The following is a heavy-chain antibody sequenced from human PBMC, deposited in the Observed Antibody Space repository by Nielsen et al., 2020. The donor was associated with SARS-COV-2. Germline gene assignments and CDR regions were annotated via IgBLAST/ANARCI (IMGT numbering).Heavy chain of an antibody. Sequence: SVKVSCKASGGTFSSYAISWVRQAPGQGLEWMGGITPIFGTANYAQKFQGRVTITADESTSTAYMELSSLRSEDTAVYYCARDLGFGEFLYGMDVWGQGTTVTVSS. CDR1: GGTFSSYA. CDR3: ARDLGFGEFLYGMDV. D-gene: IGHD3-10*01. CDR2: ITPIFGTA. V-gene: IGHV1-69*13. J-gene: IGHJ6*02.